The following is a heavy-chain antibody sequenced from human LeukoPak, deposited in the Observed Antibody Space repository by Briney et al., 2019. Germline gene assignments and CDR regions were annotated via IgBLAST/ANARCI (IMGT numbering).Heavy chain of an antibody. J-gene: IGHJ4*02. CDR2: IYYSGST. D-gene: IGHD6-13*01. CDR1: GGSISSGDYY. Sequence: PSETLSLTCTVSGGSISSGDYYWSWIRQPPGKGLEWIGYIYYSGSTNYNPSLKSRVTISVDTSKNQFSLKLSSVTAADTAVYYCARDWGSSWYDYWGQGTLVTVSS. CDR3: ARDWGSSWYDY. V-gene: IGHV4-61*08.